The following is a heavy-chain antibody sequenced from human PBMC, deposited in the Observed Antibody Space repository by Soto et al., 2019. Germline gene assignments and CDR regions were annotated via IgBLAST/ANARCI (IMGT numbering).Heavy chain of an antibody. V-gene: IGHV4-31*03. D-gene: IGHD3-10*01. CDR2: IHHNGST. CDR1: GGSISSGGYY. CDR3: VRGVLS. J-gene: IGHJ1*01. Sequence: QVQLQESGPGLVKASQTLSLTCNVSGGSISSGGYYWTWIRQHPGKGLEWIGNIHHNGSTFYNPSLKSRVSISVDTSKIQFSLKLSSVTAADTAVYFCVRGVLSWGQGTLVTVSS.